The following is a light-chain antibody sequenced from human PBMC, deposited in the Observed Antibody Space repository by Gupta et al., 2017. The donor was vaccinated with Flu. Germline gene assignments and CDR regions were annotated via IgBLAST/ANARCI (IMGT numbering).Light chain of an antibody. CDR1: SSDIGGYNY. V-gene: IGLV2-14*01. Sequence: QSALTQPASVSGSPGQSITISCTGTSSDIGGYNYVSWYLQHPGKAPKLMIYEVTNRPSVVASRFSGSKSGNTASLTVSGRQAEDEADYFCGADTSSATWVFGGGTKLTVL. CDR3: GADTSSATWV. CDR2: EVT. J-gene: IGLJ3*02.